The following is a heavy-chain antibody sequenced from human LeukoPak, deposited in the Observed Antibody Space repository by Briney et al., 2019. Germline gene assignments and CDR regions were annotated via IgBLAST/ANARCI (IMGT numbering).Heavy chain of an antibody. V-gene: IGHV3-21*04. CDR3: ARDRTGSYFGAFDI. J-gene: IGHJ3*02. Sequence: GGSLRLSCVASGFSFSQYSMNWVRQAPGEGLEWLSSISTSSSYIYYADSVKGRFTISRDNAKNSLYLQMSSLRAEDTAVYYCARDRTGSYFGAFDIWGQGTMVTVSS. CDR2: ISTSSSYI. D-gene: IGHD1-26*01. CDR1: GFSFSQYS.